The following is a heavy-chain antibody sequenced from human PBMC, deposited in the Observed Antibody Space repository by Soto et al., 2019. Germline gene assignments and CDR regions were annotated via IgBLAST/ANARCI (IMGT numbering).Heavy chain of an antibody. J-gene: IGHJ1*01. CDR1: GGSISSGGYY. Sequence: SETLSLTCTVSGGSISSGGYYWSWIRQHPGKGLEWIGNIHHSGSTFYNPSLKSRVSISVDTSKNQFSLKLSSVTAADTAVYFCVRGVLSRGQGTLVTVSS. CDR3: VRGVLS. D-gene: IGHD3-10*01. CDR2: IHHSGST. V-gene: IGHV4-31*03.